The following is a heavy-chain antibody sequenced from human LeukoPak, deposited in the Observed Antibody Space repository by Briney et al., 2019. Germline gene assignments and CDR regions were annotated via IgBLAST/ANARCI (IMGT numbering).Heavy chain of an antibody. CDR3: LTGSNSVGS. J-gene: IGHJ4*02. CDR1: GGSISSSSYY. CDR2: IYYSGGT. D-gene: IGHD4-23*01. V-gene: IGHV4-39*07. Sequence: SETLSLTCTVSGGSISSSSYYWGWIRQPPGKGLEWIGSIYYSGGTYYNPSLKSRVTISVDTSKNQFSLKLSSATAADTAVYYCLTGSNSVGSWGQGTLVTVSS.